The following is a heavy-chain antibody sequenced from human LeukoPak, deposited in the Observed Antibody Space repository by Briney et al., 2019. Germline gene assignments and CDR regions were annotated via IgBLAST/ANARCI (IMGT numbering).Heavy chain of an antibody. J-gene: IGHJ4*02. D-gene: IGHD2-2*01. CDR2: ISSSSSYI. CDR1: GFTFSSYS. CDR3: AKDMRCTSTSCYGPFDF. Sequence: GGSLRLSCAASGFTFSSYSMNWVRQAPGRGLGWVSSISSSSSYIYYADSVKGRFTISRDNSKNSLYLQMNSLRTEDTALYFCAKDMRCTSTSCYGPFDFWGQGTLVTVSS. V-gene: IGHV3-21*04.